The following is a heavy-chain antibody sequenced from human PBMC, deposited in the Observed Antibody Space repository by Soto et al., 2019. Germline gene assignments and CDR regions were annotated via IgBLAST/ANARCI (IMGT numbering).Heavy chain of an antibody. CDR1: GFTFSSYA. Sequence: EVQLLESGGGLVQLGGSLRLSCAASGFTFSSYAMRWVRQAPVKGLEWVSAISGSGDSTYYADSVKGRFTISRDNSKNTLYLQMNSLRAEDTAVYYCARRGSGSYYDYWGQGTLVTVSS. CDR2: ISGSGDST. D-gene: IGHD1-26*01. V-gene: IGHV3-23*01. CDR3: ARRGSGSYYDY. J-gene: IGHJ4*02.